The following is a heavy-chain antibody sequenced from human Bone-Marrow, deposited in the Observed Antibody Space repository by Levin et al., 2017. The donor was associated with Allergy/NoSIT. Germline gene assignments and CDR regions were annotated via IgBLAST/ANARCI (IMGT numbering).Heavy chain of an antibody. Sequence: SQTLSLTCSVSGGSISSGGYSWNWIRQYPGKGLEWIGYIYYSGTTYYNPSLKTRLTISIDTSKNQFSLKLTSVTAADTAVYYCARDGGVLRNWLDPWGQGTLVTVSS. D-gene: IGHD3-3*01. J-gene: IGHJ5*02. CDR3: ARDGGVLRNWLDP. V-gene: IGHV4-31*03. CDR1: GGSISSGGYS. CDR2: IYYSGTT.